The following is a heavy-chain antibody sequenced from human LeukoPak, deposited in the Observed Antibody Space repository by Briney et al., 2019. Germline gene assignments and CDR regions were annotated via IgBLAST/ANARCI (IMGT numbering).Heavy chain of an antibody. CDR1: GYPFTGYY. V-gene: IGHV1-2*02. J-gene: IGHJ6*02. CDR3: ARDFSWTGDYYYYGMDV. Sequence: ASVKVSCKASGYPFTGYYLHWVRQAPGQGLEWMGWINPNSGFTNYAQKFQGRVTMTRDTSISTAYMELSRLRSDDTAVYYCARDFSWTGDYYYYGMDVWGQGTTVTVSS. CDR2: INPNSGFT. D-gene: IGHD3/OR15-3a*01.